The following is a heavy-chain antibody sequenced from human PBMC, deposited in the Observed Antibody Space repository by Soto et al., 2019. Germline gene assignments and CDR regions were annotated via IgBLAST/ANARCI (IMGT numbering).Heavy chain of an antibody. D-gene: IGHD6-13*01. CDR3: ARLGRQQLVRRNWFDL. CDR2: ITHSGST. V-gene: IGHV4-34*01. J-gene: IGHJ5*02. CDR1: GGSFSSYY. Sequence: PSETLSLTCAVYGGSFSSYYWSWIRQPLGKGLEWIGEITHSGSTNYNPSLKSRVTISVDTSKNQFSLKLSSVTAADTAVYYCARLGRQQLVRRNWFDLWGQGTLVTVSS.